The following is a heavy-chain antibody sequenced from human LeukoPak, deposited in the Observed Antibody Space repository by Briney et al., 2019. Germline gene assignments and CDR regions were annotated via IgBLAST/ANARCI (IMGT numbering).Heavy chain of an antibody. CDR3: AKVRDTRDWYKDAFDV. CDR1: GFTFSSYA. V-gene: IGHV3-23*01. J-gene: IGHJ3*01. D-gene: IGHD6-19*01. Sequence: GGSLRLSCAATGFTFSSYAMSWVRQAPGKGLEWVSGISGRGDRTNYADSVKGRFTISRDNSKNTMYLQMNSLKVEDTAMYYCAKVRDTRDWYKDAFDVWGQGTRVTVSS. CDR2: ISGRGDRT.